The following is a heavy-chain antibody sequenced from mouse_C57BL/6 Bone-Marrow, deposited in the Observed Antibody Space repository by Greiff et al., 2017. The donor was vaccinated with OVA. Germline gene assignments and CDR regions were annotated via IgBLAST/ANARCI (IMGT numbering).Heavy chain of an antibody. D-gene: IGHD1-1*01. J-gene: IGHJ2*01. CDR3: TAIYYYGSSHYFDY. CDR2: IRLKSDNYAT. CDR1: GFTFSNYW. V-gene: IGHV6-3*01. Sequence: EVQVVESGGGLVQPGGSMKLSCVASGFTFSNYWMNWVRQSPEKGLEWVAQIRLKSDNYATHYAESVKGRFTISRDDSKSSVYLQMNNLRAEDTGIYYCTAIYYYGSSHYFDYWGQGTTLTVSS.